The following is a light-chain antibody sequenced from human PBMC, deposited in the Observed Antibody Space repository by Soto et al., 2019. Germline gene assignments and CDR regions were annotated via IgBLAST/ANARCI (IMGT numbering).Light chain of an antibody. CDR2: APS. CDR3: QHSLT. J-gene: IGKJ2*01. V-gene: IGKV1-39*01. Sequence: DIQMTQSPSSLSASVGDRVTITCRASHSLGDGLNWYQQKPGKPPKLLIYAPSRLQTGVPSRFSGSGSGTEFTLTVSSLQPEDSASYYCQHSLTFGQGTKLEI. CDR1: HSLGDG.